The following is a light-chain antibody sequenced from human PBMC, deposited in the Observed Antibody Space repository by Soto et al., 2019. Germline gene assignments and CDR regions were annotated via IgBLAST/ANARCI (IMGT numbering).Light chain of an antibody. V-gene: IGLV2-11*01. CDR3: CSYAGAYTFV. J-gene: IGLJ3*02. CDR2: DVT. Sequence: QSALTQPRSVSGSPGQSVTISCTGSTNDVGAYNYVSWYQQYPDKAPTLIIYDVTQRPSGVPDRFSGSKSGNTASLTISGLQADDEDDYHCCSYAGAYTFVFGGGTKVTVL. CDR1: TNDVGAYNY.